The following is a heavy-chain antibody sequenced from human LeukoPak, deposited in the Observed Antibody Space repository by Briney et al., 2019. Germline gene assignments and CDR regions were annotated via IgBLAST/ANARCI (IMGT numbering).Heavy chain of an antibody. J-gene: IGHJ5*02. CDR2: IYYSGSP. CDR1: GGSISNGGYY. D-gene: IGHD3-10*01. CDR3: ARGTLITMGRGVIIGRDNWLDP. Sequence: SETLSLTCTVSGGSISNGGYYWSWIRQHPGKGLEWIGYIYYSGSPFYHPSLKSRVTISVDTSKNQFSLKLSSVTAADTAVYYCARGTLITMGRGVIIGRDNWLDPWGEGTLVTVSS. V-gene: IGHV4-31*03.